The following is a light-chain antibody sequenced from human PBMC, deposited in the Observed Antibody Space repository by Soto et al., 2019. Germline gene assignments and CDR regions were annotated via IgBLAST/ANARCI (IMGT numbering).Light chain of an antibody. Sequence: HSVLTQPASVSGSPGQSITISCTGTSSDVGGYNYVSWYQQHPGKAPKLMIYDVSNRPSGVSNRFSGSKSGNTASLTISGLQAEDEADYYCSSYTSSTPDVVFGGGTKLTVL. V-gene: IGLV2-14*01. CDR1: SSDVGGYNY. CDR3: SSYTSSTPDVV. J-gene: IGLJ2*01. CDR2: DVS.